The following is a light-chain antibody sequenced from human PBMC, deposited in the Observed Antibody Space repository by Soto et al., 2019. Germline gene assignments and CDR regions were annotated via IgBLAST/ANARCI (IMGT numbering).Light chain of an antibody. V-gene: IGKV3-11*01. Sequence: EIGMTQSPATLSVSPGERATLSCRASQSININLAWYQQKPGQPPRLLIYDASKRATGIPARFSGSGSGTDFTLTISSLEAEDFAVYYCHQRSNWLDTFGQGTRLEIK. CDR1: QSININ. CDR3: HQRSNWLDT. J-gene: IGKJ5*01. CDR2: DAS.